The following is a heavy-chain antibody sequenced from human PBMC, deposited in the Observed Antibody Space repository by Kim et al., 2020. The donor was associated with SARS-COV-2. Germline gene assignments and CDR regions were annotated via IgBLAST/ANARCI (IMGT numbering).Heavy chain of an antibody. D-gene: IGHD3-3*01. CDR1: GFTFTNYW. V-gene: IGHV3-7*01. CDR2: TKSDGSEK. J-gene: IGHJ4*02. CDR3: ARDPEPSTFYDFWSGYYAFDH. Sequence: GGSLRLSCTASGFTFTNYWMTWVRQAPGKGLEWVATTKSDGSEKYYLDSVKGRFTITRDTAKNSLYLQMNSLRAEDTAIYYCARDPEPSTFYDFWSGYYAFDHWGQGTLVTVSS.